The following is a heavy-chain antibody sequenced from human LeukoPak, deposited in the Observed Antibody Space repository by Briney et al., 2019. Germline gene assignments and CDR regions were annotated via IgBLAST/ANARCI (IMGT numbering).Heavy chain of an antibody. CDR1: GFTFSSYD. Sequence: GGSLRLSCAASGFTFSSYDMHWVRQAPGKGLEWVSFISSGSSYKYYADSVKGRFTISRDNAKNSLYLQMNSLRAEDTAVYYCARKLEQWLVAPGDYWGQGTLVTVSS. CDR3: ARKLEQWLVAPGDY. D-gene: IGHD6-19*01. V-gene: IGHV3-21*01. J-gene: IGHJ4*02. CDR2: ISSGSSYK.